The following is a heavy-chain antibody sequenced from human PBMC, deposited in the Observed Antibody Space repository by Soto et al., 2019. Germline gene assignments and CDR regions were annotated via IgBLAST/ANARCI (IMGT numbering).Heavy chain of an antibody. Sequence: SETLSLTCTVSGGSISSSSYYWGWIRQPPGKGLEWIGSIYYSGSTYYNPSLKSRVTISVDTSKNQFSLRLSSVTAADTAVYYCTTPPYSGSAFEYWGQGTLVTVSS. CDR3: TTPPYSGSAFEY. CDR1: GGSISSSSYY. J-gene: IGHJ4*02. V-gene: IGHV4-39*01. D-gene: IGHD1-26*01. CDR2: IYYSGST.